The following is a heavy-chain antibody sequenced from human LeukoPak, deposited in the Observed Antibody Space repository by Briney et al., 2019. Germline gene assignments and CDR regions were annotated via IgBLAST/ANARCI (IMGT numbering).Heavy chain of an antibody. D-gene: IGHD3-3*01. CDR1: GGSISSGSYY. CDR3: ARGQVASVTIFGVVTYWFDP. J-gene: IGHJ5*02. CDR2: IYTSGST. Sequence: PSETLSLTCTVSGGSISSGSYYWRWIRQPAGKGLEWIGRIYTSGSTNYNPSLKSRVTISVHTSKNQFSLKLSSVTAADTAVYYCARGQVASVTIFGVVTYWFDPWGQGTLVTVSS. V-gene: IGHV4-61*02.